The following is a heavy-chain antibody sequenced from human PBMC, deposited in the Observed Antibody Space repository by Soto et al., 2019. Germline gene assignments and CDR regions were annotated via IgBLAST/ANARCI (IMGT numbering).Heavy chain of an antibody. CDR1: GYTFTSYG. CDR3: ARDSTGTRPYYYYGMDV. Sequence: QVQLVQSGAEVKKPGASVKVSCKASGYTFTSYGISWVRQAPGQGLEWMGWISAYNGNTNYAQKRQGRVTMTTDTSTSTAYMELRSLRSDDTAVYYCARDSTGTRPYYYYGMDVWGQGTTVTVSS. D-gene: IGHD1-7*01. CDR2: ISAYNGNT. V-gene: IGHV1-18*04. J-gene: IGHJ6*02.